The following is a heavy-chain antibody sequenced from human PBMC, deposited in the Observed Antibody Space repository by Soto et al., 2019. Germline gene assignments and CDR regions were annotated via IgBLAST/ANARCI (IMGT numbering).Heavy chain of an antibody. V-gene: IGHV4-34*01. Sequence: QVQLQQWGAGLLKPSETLSLTCAVYGGSFRGYQWSWIRQTPGKGLEWSGVIHDSGDINYNPSLKSRVSILVDSPTKQISLRLSSVSAADTAVYYCARGLLLWFGELSRRGGYYYYMDGWGKGNTVTVSS. CDR2: IHDSGDI. J-gene: IGHJ6*03. CDR3: ARGLLLWFGELSRRGGYYYYMDG. CDR1: GGSFRGYQ. D-gene: IGHD3-10*01.